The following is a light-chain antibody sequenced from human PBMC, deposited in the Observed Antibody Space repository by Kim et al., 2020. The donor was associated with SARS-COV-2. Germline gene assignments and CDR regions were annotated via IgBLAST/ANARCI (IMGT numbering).Light chain of an antibody. CDR3: SSYAGSNKWV. CDR2: EVT. J-gene: IGLJ3*02. V-gene: IGLV2-8*01. CDR1: SSDVCGYNY. Sequence: GQAVTISGSGASSDVCGYNYVSWYQQYPGKAPKLMIYEVTKRPSGVPDRFSGSKSGNTASLTVSGLQAEDEADYYCSSYAGSNKWVFGGGTQLTVL.